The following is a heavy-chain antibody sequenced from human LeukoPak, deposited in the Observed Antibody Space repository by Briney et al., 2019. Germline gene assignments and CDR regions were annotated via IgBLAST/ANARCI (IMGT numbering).Heavy chain of an antibody. J-gene: IGHJ6*02. CDR2: IYYSGST. CDR3: ARRNDFRRNGMDV. D-gene: IGHD3-3*01. CDR1: GGSISSSSYY. Sequence: NPSETLSLTCTVSGGSISSSSYYGGWIRQPPGKGLEWIGSIYYSGSTYYNPSLKSRVTISVDTSKNQFSLKLSSVTAADTAVYYCARRNDFRRNGMDVWGQGTTVTVSS. V-gene: IGHV4-39*01.